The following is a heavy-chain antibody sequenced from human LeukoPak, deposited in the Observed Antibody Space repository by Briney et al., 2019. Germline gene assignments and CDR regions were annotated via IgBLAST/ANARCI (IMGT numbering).Heavy chain of an antibody. V-gene: IGHV4-59*08. CDR3: ARHRGYYSDAFDT. CDR2: IYYSGST. CDR1: GGSISSYY. Sequence: SETLSLTCTVSGGSISSYYWSWIRQPPGKGLEWIGYIYYSGSTNYNPSLKSRVTISVDTSKNQFSLKLSSVTAADTAVYYCARHRGYYSDAFDTWGQGTMVTVSS. D-gene: IGHD3-22*01. J-gene: IGHJ3*02.